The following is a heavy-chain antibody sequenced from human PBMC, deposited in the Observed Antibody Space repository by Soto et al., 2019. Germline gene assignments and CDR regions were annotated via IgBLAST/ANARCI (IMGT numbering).Heavy chain of an antibody. D-gene: IGHD6-13*01. CDR2: ISAYNGNT. Sequence: QVELVQSGAEVKKPGASVKVSCKASGYTFTSYGISWVRQAPGQGLEWMGWISAYNGNTNYALKIQGRVTMTTDTSTSTSYMELRSLRSDDTAVYYCARDPPTIASAGREDYWGQGTLVTVSS. CDR3: ARDPPTIASAGREDY. CDR1: GYTFTSYG. J-gene: IGHJ4*02. V-gene: IGHV1-18*01.